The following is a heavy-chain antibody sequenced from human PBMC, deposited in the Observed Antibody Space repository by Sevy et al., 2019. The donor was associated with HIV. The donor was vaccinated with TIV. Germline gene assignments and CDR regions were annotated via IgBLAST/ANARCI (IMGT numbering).Heavy chain of an antibody. V-gene: IGHV3-30-3*02. Sequence: GGSLRLSCAASGFIFSTSPMHWVRQAPGKGLECVAILSYDDSDENYADSGKGRFTISTDNYKNTPYLQMNSLRTEDTAVYYCAKDDLGSIDYWGQGTLVTVSS. D-gene: IGHD3-10*01. CDR1: GFIFSTSP. CDR3: AKDDLGSIDY. J-gene: IGHJ4*02. CDR2: LSYDDSDE.